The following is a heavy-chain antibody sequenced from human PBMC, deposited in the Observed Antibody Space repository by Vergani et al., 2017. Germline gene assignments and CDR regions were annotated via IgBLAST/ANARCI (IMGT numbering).Heavy chain of an antibody. CDR3: AKGNPRNSGYDYLYYYHAMDV. CDR1: GFTFNHYA. J-gene: IGHJ6*02. V-gene: IGHV3-23*01. D-gene: IGHD5-12*01. CDR2: ISGSGGST. Sequence: EVQLLESGGDLVQPGGSLRLSCAASGFTFNHYAMNWVRQAPGKGLEWVSGISGSGGSTYYAGSVKGRFTISRDSSKNTLYLQMNSLSAGDTAVYYCAKGNPRNSGYDYLYYYHAMDVWGQETTVTVSS.